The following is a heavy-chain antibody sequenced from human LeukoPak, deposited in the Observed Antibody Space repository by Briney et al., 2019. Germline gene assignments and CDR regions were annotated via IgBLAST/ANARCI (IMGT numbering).Heavy chain of an antibody. J-gene: IGHJ3*02. Sequence: SETLSLTCIVSGGSISSHYWTWIRQPPGKGLEWVGYISYSGSTSYNPSLKSRVTISVDTSKNQFSLKLSSVTAADTAVYYCARRDDAFGIWGQGTMVAVSS. V-gene: IGHV4-59*11. CDR1: GGSISSHY. CDR3: ARRDDAFGI. CDR2: ISYSGST.